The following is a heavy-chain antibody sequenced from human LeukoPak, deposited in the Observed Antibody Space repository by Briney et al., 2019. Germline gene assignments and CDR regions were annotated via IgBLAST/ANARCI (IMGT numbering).Heavy chain of an antibody. Sequence: PSETLSLTCIVSGVSITNYYWTWIRQPPGEGLEWIGYVFYTGSTNYNPSLESRVTISVDTSKNQVSLKLTSMTAADTAVYYCATYSTASVGFHYWGRGTLVTVSS. CDR3: ATYSTASVGFHY. V-gene: IGHV4-59*01. CDR2: VFYTGST. CDR1: GVSITNYY. J-gene: IGHJ4*02. D-gene: IGHD6-13*01.